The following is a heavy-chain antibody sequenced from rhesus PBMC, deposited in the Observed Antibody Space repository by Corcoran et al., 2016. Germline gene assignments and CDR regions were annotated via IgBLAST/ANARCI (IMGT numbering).Heavy chain of an antibody. CDR2: IICSVVSP. CDR1: GFTFDDYA. J-gene: IGHJ1*01. V-gene: IGHV3-201*01. D-gene: IGHD3-34*01. CDR3: ASGGWGDYYDVYFEF. Sequence: EVQLVESGGGVVQPGGSLRLSCEASGFTFDDYAMHWVRQAPGKGLEWVSGIICSVVSPYYADSVHGHFTISSDHAKNSLYLQMGSLRAEDTALYYCASGGWGDYYDVYFEFWGQGALVTVSS.